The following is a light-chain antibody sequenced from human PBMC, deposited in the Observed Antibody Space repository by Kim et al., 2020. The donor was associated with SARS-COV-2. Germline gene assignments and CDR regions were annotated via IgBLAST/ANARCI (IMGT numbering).Light chain of an antibody. CDR2: DVS. V-gene: IGKV3-11*01. J-gene: IGKJ4*01. CDR1: QSVSSY. Sequence: EIVLTQSPATLSLSPGERATLSCRASQSVSSYLAWYQQKPGQAPRLLFYDVSNRATGIPARFSGSGSGTDFTLTISSLEPEDFAVYYCQQRSIWPITFGGGTKLEI. CDR3: QQRSIWPIT.